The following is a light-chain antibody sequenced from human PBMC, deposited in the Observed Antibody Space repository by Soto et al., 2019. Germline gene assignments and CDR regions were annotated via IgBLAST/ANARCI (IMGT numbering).Light chain of an antibody. V-gene: IGKV1-5*01. CDR3: QQYNSYSLT. Sequence: DLQMTQSPSSLSASVGDSVTIXXRASQSISSYLNWYQQKPGKAPKIXIYDASSLESGVPSRFSGSGSGTEFTLTISSLQPDDFATYYCQQYNSYSLTFGGGTKVDIK. CDR2: DAS. CDR1: QSISSY. J-gene: IGKJ4*01.